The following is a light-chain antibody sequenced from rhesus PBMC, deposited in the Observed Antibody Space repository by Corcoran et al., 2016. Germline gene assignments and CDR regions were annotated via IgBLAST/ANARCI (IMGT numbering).Light chain of an antibody. CDR3: QKYNDWPFT. V-gene: IGKV3-24*04. CDR2: YAP. J-gene: IGKJ3*01. CDR1: QSVGST. Sequence: ETVMMQSPATLSLSPGERATPSCRASQSVGSTLAWYQQKPGQAPRLLIYYAPSRATGIPDRFSGRGSGTEFTITIISLEPEDVGVYNCQKYNDWPFTFGPGTKLDIK.